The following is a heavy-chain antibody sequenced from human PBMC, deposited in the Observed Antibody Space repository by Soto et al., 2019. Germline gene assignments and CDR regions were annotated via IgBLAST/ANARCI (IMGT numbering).Heavy chain of an antibody. Sequence: HVQLVQSGGELKKPGASVKVSCNTSGYTFNTYCITWVRQAPGQGLEWMGWISPHNGNTNYAEKFQGRVTMTADTITKTAYMELRNLRIDDTAVYYCARDTGNSFDYWGQGTPVTVSS. CDR2: ISPHNGNT. J-gene: IGHJ4*02. CDR1: GYTFNTYC. V-gene: IGHV1-18*01. CDR3: ARDTGNSFDY.